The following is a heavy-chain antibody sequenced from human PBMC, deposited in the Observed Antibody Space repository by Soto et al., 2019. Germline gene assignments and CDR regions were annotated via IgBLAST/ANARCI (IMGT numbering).Heavy chain of an antibody. Sequence: ETLSLTCAVSVYSISSGYYWGWIRQPPGKALEWLAHIFSNDEKSYSTSLKSRLTISKDTSKSQVVLTMTNMDPVDTATYYCVRISGSYYDSSKSIDYWGQGALVTVSS. CDR2: IFSNDEK. J-gene: IGHJ4*02. CDR1: VYSISSGYYW. D-gene: IGHD3-22*01. CDR3: VRISGSYYDSSKSIDY. V-gene: IGHV2-26*01.